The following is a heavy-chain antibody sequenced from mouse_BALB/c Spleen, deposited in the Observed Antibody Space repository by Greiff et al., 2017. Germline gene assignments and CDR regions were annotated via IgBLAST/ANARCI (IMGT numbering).Heavy chain of an antibody. CDR1: GYTFTSYW. CDR2: INPSTGYT. CDR3: ARSSTGTRFAY. Sequence: QVQLKESGAELAKPGASVKMSCKASGYTFTSYWMHWVKQRPGQGLEWIGYINPSTGYTEYNQKFKDKATLTADKSSSTAYMQLSSLTSEDSAVYYCARSSTGTRFAYWGQGTLVTVSA. J-gene: IGHJ3*01. D-gene: IGHD4-1*02. V-gene: IGHV1-7*01.